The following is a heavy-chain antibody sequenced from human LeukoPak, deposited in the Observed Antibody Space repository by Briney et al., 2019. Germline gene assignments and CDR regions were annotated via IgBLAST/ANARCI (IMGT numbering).Heavy chain of an antibody. Sequence: GGSLRLSCAASGFTFSSYAMHWVRQAPGKGLEWVAVISYDGSNKYYADSVKGRFTISRDNSQNTLYLQMNSLRAEDTAVYYCARDGDSSGYYLDWGQGTLVTVSS. CDR3: ARDGDSSGYYLD. CDR1: GFTFSSYA. CDR2: ISYDGSNK. D-gene: IGHD3-22*01. V-gene: IGHV3-30-3*01. J-gene: IGHJ4*02.